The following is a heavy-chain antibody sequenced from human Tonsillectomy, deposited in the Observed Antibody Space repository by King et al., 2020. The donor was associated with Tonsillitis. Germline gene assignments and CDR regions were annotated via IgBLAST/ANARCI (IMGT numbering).Heavy chain of an antibody. CDR1: GFTFSDYA. Sequence: VQLVESGGGLVQPGGSLRLSCSASGFTFSDYAMHWVRQAPGKGPRYVSGISSNGGTTDYADSVKGRFTISRDNFKKTLYLEMSSLRAEDTAVYYCVKDSQKWLVRANWFDPWGQGTLVTVSS. V-gene: IGHV3-64D*06. D-gene: IGHD6-19*01. CDR2: ISSNGGTT. J-gene: IGHJ5*02. CDR3: VKDSQKWLVRANWFDP.